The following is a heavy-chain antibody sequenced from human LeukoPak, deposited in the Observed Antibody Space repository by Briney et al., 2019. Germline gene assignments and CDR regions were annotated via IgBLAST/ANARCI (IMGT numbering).Heavy chain of an antibody. CDR1: GFTFVNYA. Sequence: GGSLRLSCAVSGFTFVNYAIHWVRQAPGKGLEWVSGFDYNSGRIDYADSVKGRFTTSRDNAKNSLYLQMNSLRVEDTALYYCTKDVTPGGADVWGQGTTVTVSS. CDR2: FDYNSGRI. V-gene: IGHV3-9*01. J-gene: IGHJ6*02. D-gene: IGHD1-14*01. CDR3: TKDVTPGGADV.